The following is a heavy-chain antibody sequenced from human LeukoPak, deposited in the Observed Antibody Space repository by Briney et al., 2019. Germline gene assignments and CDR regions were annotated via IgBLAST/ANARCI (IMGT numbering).Heavy chain of an antibody. CDR3: ARDRGGYTLNWFDP. Sequence: GASVKVSCKASGGTFSSYAISWARQAPGQGLEWMGGIIPIFGTANYAQKFQGRVTITADESTSTAYMELSSLRSEDTAVYYCARDRGGYTLNWFDPWGQGTLVTVSS. D-gene: IGHD5-12*01. CDR2: IIPIFGTA. J-gene: IGHJ5*02. V-gene: IGHV1-69*01. CDR1: GGTFSSYA.